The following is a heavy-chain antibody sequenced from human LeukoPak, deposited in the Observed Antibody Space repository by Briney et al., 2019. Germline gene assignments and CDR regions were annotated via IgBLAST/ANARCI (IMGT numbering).Heavy chain of an antibody. Sequence: GGSLRLSCAASGFTFSSYAMHWVCQAPGKGLEWVAVISYDGSNKYYADSVKGRFTISRDNSKNTLYLQMNSLRAEDTAVYYCARDATIAALDYWGQGTLVTVSS. CDR1: GFTFSSYA. J-gene: IGHJ4*02. D-gene: IGHD6-6*01. CDR2: ISYDGSNK. CDR3: ARDATIAALDY. V-gene: IGHV3-30*17.